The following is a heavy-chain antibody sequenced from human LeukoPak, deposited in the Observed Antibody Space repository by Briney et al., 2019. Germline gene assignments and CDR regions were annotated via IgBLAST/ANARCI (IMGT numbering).Heavy chain of an antibody. V-gene: IGHV3-33*05. CDR3: AKGYSGYEIDY. CDR1: GFIFSTYG. J-gene: IGHJ4*02. D-gene: IGHD5-12*01. CDR2: ISFDGSKK. Sequence: GGSLRLSCATSGFIFSTYGIHWVRQAPGKGLEWVTFISFDGSKKYYTDSVKGRFTVSRDNSKNTLYLQMNSLRAEDTAVYYCAKGYSGYEIDYWGQGTLVTVSS.